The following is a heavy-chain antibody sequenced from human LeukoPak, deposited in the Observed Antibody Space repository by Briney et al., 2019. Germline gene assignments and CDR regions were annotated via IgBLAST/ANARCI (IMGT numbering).Heavy chain of an antibody. CDR2: INPSGGST. CDR1: GYTFTSYY. J-gene: IGHJ3*02. CDR3: AMGYDSSGYYSPRDAFDI. V-gene: IGHV1-46*01. Sequence: ASVKVSCKASGYTFTSYYMHWVRQAPGQGLEWMGIINPSGGSTSYAQKFQGRVTMTRDTSTSTVYMELSSLRSEDTAVYYCAMGYDSSGYYSPRDAFDIWGQGTMVTVSS. D-gene: IGHD3-22*01.